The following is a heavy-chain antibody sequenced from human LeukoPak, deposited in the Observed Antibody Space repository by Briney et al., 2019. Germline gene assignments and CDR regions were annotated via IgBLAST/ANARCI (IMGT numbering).Heavy chain of an antibody. CDR2: MNPNSGNT. D-gene: IGHD2-2*01. CDR3: ASCVPAANPTLGDY. CDR1: GYTFTSYD. V-gene: IGHV1-8*03. J-gene: IGHJ4*02. Sequence: GASVKVSCKASGYTFTSYDINWVRQATGQGLEWMGWMNPNSGNTGYAQKFQGRVTITRNTSISTAYMELSSLRSEDTAVYYCASCVPAANPTLGDYWGQGTLVTVSS.